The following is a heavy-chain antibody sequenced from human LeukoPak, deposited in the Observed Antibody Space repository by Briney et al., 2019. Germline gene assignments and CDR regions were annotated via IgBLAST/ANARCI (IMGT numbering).Heavy chain of an antibody. CDR2: ISSNGDFT. CDR3: ATVKRDCSGGTCYSYDY. J-gene: IGHJ4*02. Sequence: GGSLRLSCVASRFTFNTYAVNWVRQAPGKGLEWVSAISSNGDFTYYADSVRGRFTISRDNSKNTVFLQMNGLRADDRAVYYCATVKRDCSGGTCYSYDYWGQGTLVTVSS. D-gene: IGHD2-15*01. CDR1: RFTFNTYA. V-gene: IGHV3-23*01.